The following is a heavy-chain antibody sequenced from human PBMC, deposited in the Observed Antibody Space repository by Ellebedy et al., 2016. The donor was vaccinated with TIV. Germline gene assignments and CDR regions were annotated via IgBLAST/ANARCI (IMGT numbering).Heavy chain of an antibody. CDR3: ARGSSDPFVFHCYSFYYVLDV. CDR2: IYYYGNI. CDR1: GGSISSYH. Sequence: MPSETLSLTCTVSGGSISSYHCRWVRQPPGKSLEGIGNIYYYGNINYNPSLKSRVTISVDTSQNQLSLKLTSVTAADTDLYYGARGSSDPFVFHCYSFYYVLDVWGQGTTVIVSS. D-gene: IGHD2-15*01. J-gene: IGHJ6*02. V-gene: IGHV4-59*01.